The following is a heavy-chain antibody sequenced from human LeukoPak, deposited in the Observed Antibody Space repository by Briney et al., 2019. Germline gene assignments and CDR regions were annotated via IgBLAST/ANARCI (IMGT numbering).Heavy chain of an antibody. J-gene: IGHJ5*02. CDR3: AKDLLRDRWFGES. V-gene: IGHV3-30*02. CDR2: IRYEGSSK. CDR1: GFTFSSYG. Sequence: GRSLRLSCAASGFTFSSYGMHWVRQAPDKGLEWVAFIRYEGSSKYYADSVKGRFTISRDNSKNTLYLQMDSLRLGDTAVYYCAKDLLRDRWFGESWGQGTLVTVSS. D-gene: IGHD3-10*01.